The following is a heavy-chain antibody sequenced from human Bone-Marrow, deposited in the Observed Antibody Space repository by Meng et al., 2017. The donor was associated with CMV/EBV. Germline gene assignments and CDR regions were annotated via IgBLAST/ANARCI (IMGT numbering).Heavy chain of an antibody. CDR3: ARDWGASQSSNDY. D-gene: IGHD3-16*01. J-gene: IGHJ4*02. CDR2: INPDGSGN. CDR1: GFTLSSHW. V-gene: IGHV3-7*01. Sequence: GESLKISCAASGFTLSSHWMSWVRQAPGKGLEWVAMINPDGSGNYYVDSVKGRFTISRDNAKNSLYLQMNSLRAEDTAVYYCARDWGASQSSNDYWGQGTLVTGSS.